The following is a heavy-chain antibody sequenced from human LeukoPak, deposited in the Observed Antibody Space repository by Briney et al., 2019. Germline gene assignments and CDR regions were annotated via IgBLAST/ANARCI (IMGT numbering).Heavy chain of an antibody. J-gene: IGHJ4*02. CDR3: TRRTRGYSYGPPYFDY. CDR2: IRSKANRYTT. CDR1: GFTFSGSA. Sequence: GGSLRLSCAASGFTFSGSAMHWVRQASGKGLEWVCRIRSKANRYTTAYAASGKGRFTISRDDSKNTAYLQMNSLKTEDTAVYYCTRRTRGYSYGPPYFDYWGQGTLVTVSS. V-gene: IGHV3-73*01. D-gene: IGHD5-18*01.